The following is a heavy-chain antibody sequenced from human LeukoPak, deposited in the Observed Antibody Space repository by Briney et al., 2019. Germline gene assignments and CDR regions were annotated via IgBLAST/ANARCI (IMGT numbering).Heavy chain of an antibody. V-gene: IGHV4-59*12. J-gene: IGHJ4*02. D-gene: IGHD6-19*01. CDR2: VYYSGGT. Sequence: PSETLSLTCTVSGGSISTYYWSWIRQPPGKGLEWIGYVYYSGGTNYNPSLKSRVTISVDTSKNQFSLQLNSVTPEDTAVYYCARGIGGWFYYFDYWGQGTLVTVSS. CDR3: ARGIGGWFYYFDY. CDR1: GGSISTYY.